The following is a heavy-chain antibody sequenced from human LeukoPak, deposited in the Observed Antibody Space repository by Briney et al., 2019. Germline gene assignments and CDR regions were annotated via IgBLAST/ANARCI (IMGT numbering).Heavy chain of an antibody. CDR2: IYTSGNT. Sequence: PSQTLSLTCTVSGGSISSGSYYWSWIRQPAGKGLEWIGRIYTSGNTNYNPSLKSRVTISGDTSKNQFSLKLSSVTAADTAVYYCARENMSKYYYDKYNWFDPWGQGTLVTVSS. V-gene: IGHV4-61*02. CDR1: GGSISSGSYY. CDR3: ARENMSKYYYDKYNWFDP. J-gene: IGHJ5*02. D-gene: IGHD3-22*01.